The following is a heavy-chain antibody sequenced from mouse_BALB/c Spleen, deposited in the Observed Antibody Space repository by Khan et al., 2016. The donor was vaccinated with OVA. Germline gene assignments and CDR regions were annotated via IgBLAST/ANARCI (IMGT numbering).Heavy chain of an antibody. CDR3: AKDRGYYAVDY. CDR2: IWGDGNT. J-gene: IGHJ4*01. Sequence: VQLQQSGPGLVAPSQSLSITCTVSGFSLTSYGVSWVRQPPGKGLEWLGVIWGDGNTNFHSALRSRLSISKDNSKSQVFLKLNSLQTDDTATYYCAKDRGYYAVDYWGQGTSVTVSS. V-gene: IGHV2-3*01. CDR1: GFSLTSYG.